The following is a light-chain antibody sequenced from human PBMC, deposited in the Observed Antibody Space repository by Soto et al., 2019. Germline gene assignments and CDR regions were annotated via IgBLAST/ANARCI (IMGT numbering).Light chain of an antibody. Sequence: EIVLTQSPGTLSLSPGERATLSCRASQSVSSSYLAWYQQKPGQAPRLLIYGASSRATGIPDRFSGSGSGTAFTLTISRLEPGDFAVYYCQRYGSSPWTFGQGTKVEIK. V-gene: IGKV3-20*01. J-gene: IGKJ1*01. CDR3: QRYGSSPWT. CDR2: GAS. CDR1: QSVSSSY.